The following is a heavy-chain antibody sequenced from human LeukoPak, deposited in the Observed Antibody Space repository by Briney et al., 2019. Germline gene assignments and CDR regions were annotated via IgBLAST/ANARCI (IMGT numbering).Heavy chain of an antibody. D-gene: IGHD6-6*01. Sequence: PGGSLRLSCAASGFTFSSYWMSWVRQAPGKGLEWVANIKQDGSEKYYVDSVKGRFTISRDNAKNSLYLQMNSVRAEDTAVYYCGPEPLGEYSSSSLWYFDLWGRXTLVTVSS. CDR3: GPEPLGEYSSSSLWYFDL. CDR2: IKQDGSEK. V-gene: IGHV3-7*01. CDR1: GFTFSSYW. J-gene: IGHJ2*01.